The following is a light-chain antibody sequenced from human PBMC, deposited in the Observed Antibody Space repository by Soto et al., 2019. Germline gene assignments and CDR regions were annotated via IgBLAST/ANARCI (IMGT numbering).Light chain of an antibody. CDR1: SSDVGGYDY. Sequence: QSVLTQPPSASGSPGQSVTISCTGTSSDVGGYDYVSWYQQHPGKAPKLMIYEVTMRPSGVSGRFSGSKSGNTASLTVSGLQAEDEADYYCSSYTGGNPSYVFGTGTKVTVL. CDR3: SSYTGGNPSYV. CDR2: EVT. J-gene: IGLJ1*01. V-gene: IGLV2-8*01.